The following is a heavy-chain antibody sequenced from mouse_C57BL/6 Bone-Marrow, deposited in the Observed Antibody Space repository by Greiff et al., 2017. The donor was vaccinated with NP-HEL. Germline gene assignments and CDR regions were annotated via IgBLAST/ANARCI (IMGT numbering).Heavy chain of an antibody. J-gene: IGHJ2*01. CDR2: IHPHCGST. Sequence: QVQLQQSGAELVKPGASVKLSCKASGYTFTGYCMHWVKQSTGKGLEWLGIIHPHCGSTNYNEKFKSKATLTVDKSSSTAYMQLSSLTAEDSAVYYCARESELDYWCQGTTLTVSS. CDR3: ARESELDY. CDR1: GYTFTGYC. V-gene: IGHV1-64*01.